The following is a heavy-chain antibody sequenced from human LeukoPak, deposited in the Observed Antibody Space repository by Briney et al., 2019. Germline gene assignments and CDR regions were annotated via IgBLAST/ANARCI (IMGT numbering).Heavy chain of an antibody. D-gene: IGHD2/OR15-2a*01. Sequence: PSETLSLTCAVYGGSFSGYYWSWIRQPPGKGLEWIGEINHSGSTNYNPSLKSRVTIPVDTSKNQFSLKLSSVTAADTAVYYCARGANDYLTYYYYYYMDVWGKGTTVTISS. J-gene: IGHJ6*03. V-gene: IGHV4-34*01. CDR2: INHSGST. CDR1: GGSFSGYY. CDR3: ARGANDYLTYYYYYYMDV.